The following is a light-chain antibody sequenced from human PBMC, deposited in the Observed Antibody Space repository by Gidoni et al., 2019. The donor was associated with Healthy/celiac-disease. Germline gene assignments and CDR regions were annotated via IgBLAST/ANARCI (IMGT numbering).Light chain of an antibody. CDR3: QQSYSTPLT. CDR1: QSISSY. Sequence: DIQMTQSPSSLSASVGDRVTITCLASQSISSYLNWYQQKPGKAPKLLIYAASSLQSGVPSRFSGSGSGTDFTLTISSLQPDDFATYYCQQSYSTPLTFGGGTKVEIK. J-gene: IGKJ4*01. CDR2: AAS. V-gene: IGKV1-39*01.